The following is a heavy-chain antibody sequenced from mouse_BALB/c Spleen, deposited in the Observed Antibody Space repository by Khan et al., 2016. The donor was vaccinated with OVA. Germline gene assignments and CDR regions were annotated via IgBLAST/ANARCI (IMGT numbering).Heavy chain of an antibody. D-gene: IGHD2-4*01. CDR3: ARKDYYDYDPFPY. Sequence: EVELVESGPGLVKPSQSLSLTCTVTGYSFTSGYTWNWIRQFPGNKLEWMGFISYSGNTRYNPSLKSRISITRDTSKNQFFLQLNSVTSEDTATYYCARKDYYDYDPFPYWGQGTLVTVSA. CDR1: GYSFTSGYT. J-gene: IGHJ3*01. V-gene: IGHV3-2*02. CDR2: ISYSGNT.